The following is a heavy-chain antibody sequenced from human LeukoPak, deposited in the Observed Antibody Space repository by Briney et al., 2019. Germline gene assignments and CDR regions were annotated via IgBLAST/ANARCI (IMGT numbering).Heavy chain of an antibody. CDR3: ARLVYYYDSSGYYWFDP. D-gene: IGHD3-22*01. J-gene: IGHJ5*02. V-gene: IGHV6-1*01. CDR2: TYYRSKWYN. CDR1: GDRVSSNSAA. Sequence: SQTLSLTCAISGDRVSSNSAAWNWIRQSPSRGLEWLGRTYYRSKWYNDYAVSVKSRISIKPDTSKNQFSLQLNSVTPEDTAMYYCARLVYYYDSSGYYWFDPWGQGTLVTVSS.